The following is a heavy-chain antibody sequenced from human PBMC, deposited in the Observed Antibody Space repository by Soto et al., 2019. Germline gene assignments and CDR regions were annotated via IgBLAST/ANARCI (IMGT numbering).Heavy chain of an antibody. J-gene: IGHJ6*02. CDR3: AREEICSRTSCYYYYYGMDV. CDR1: GGSISSGDYY. CDR2: IYYSGST. D-gene: IGHD2-2*01. Sequence: QVQLQESGPGLVKPSQTLSLTCTVSGGSISSGDYYWSWIRQPPGKGLEWIGYIYYSGSTYYNPSLKSRVTISVDTSKNQFSLKLSSVTAADTAVYYCAREEICSRTSCYYYYYGMDVWGQGTTVTVSS. V-gene: IGHV4-30-4*01.